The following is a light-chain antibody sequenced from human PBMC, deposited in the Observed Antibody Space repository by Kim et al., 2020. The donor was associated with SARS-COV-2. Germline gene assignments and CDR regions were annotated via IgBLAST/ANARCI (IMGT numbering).Light chain of an antibody. J-gene: IGLJ3*02. CDR2: QDS. CDR3: QAWDSSLDV. V-gene: IGLV3-1*01. CDR1: KLGDKY. Sequence: SYELTQPPSVSVSPGQTASITCSGDKLGDKYACWYQQKPGQSPVLVIYQDSKRPSGIPERFSGSNSGNTATLTISGTQAMDEADYYCQAWDSSLDVFGGGTQLTVL.